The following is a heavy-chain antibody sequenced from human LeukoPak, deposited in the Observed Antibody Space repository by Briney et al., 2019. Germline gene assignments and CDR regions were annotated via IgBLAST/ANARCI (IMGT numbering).Heavy chain of an antibody. CDR3: ARSRGAGPGAYFDY. D-gene: IGHD6-19*01. CDR1: GLTFSDEY. CDR2: ISNSGSYT. V-gene: IGHV3-11*03. J-gene: IGHJ4*02. Sequence: GGSLRLSCAASGLTFSDEYMSWVRPAPGKGLEWVSDISNSGSYTNYADSVKGRFTISRDNAKNSLYLKMNSLRAEDTAVYYCARSRGAGPGAYFDYWGQGTLITVSS.